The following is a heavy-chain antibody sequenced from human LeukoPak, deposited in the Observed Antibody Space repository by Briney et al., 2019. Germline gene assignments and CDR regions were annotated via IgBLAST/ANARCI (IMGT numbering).Heavy chain of an antibody. J-gene: IGHJ4*02. CDR1: GYTFTGYY. CDR2: INPNSGGT. CDR3: ATEGITMIVGETAPFDY. Sequence: ASVKVSCKASGYTFTGYYMHWVRQAPGQGLEWMGWINPNSGGTNYAQKFQGRVTMTRDTSISTAYMGLSRLRSDDTAVYYCATEGITMIVGETAPFDYWGQGTLVTVSS. D-gene: IGHD3-22*01. V-gene: IGHV1-2*02.